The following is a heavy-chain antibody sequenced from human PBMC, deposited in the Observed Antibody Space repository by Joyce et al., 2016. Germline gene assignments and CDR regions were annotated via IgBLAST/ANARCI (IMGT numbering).Heavy chain of an antibody. CDR3: AKEIRTIFGVAPAV. CDR2: INNEGSTT. V-gene: IGHV3-74*01. D-gene: IGHD3-3*01. J-gene: IGHJ4*02. Sequence: EVQLVESGGGLVQPGGSLRLSCAASGFTFSSYWMHWVRQAPGKGLVWVARINNEGSTTSYADSVKGRFTLSRDNAKNTLYLQMNSLRAEDTAVYYCAKEIRTIFGVAPAVWGQGTLVTVSS. CDR1: GFTFSSYW.